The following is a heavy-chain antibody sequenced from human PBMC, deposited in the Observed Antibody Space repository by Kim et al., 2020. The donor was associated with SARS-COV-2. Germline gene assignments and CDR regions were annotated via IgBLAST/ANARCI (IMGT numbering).Heavy chain of an antibody. CDR1: GYSFTSYW. Sequence: GESLKISCKGSGYSFTSYWIGWVRQMPGKGLEWMGIIYPGDSDTRYSPSFQGQVTISADKSISTAYLQWSSLKASDTAMYYCARQLQYSSGRRATNWFDPWGQGTLVTVSS. D-gene: IGHD6-19*01. V-gene: IGHV5-51*01. J-gene: IGHJ5*02. CDR2: IYPGDSDT. CDR3: ARQLQYSSGRRATNWFDP.